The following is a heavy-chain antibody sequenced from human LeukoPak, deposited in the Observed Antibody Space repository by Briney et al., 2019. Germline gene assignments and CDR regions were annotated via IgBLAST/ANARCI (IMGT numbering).Heavy chain of an antibody. CDR2: ISSSSSYI. Sequence: GGSLRLSCAASGFTFSSYSMNWVRQAPGKGREGVSSISSSSSYIYYADSVKGRFTISRDNAKNSLYLQMNTLRAEDTAVYYCARDKILTGYYDDYWGQGTLVTVSS. D-gene: IGHD3-9*01. V-gene: IGHV3-21*01. J-gene: IGHJ4*02. CDR1: GFTFSSYS. CDR3: ARDKILTGYYDDY.